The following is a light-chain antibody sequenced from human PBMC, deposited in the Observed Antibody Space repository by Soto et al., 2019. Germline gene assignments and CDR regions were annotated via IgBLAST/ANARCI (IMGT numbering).Light chain of an antibody. CDR2: DAS. CDR3: QQQSNWTWT. J-gene: IGKJ1*01. Sequence: EIVWTQSPATLSLSPGERATLLCRASQSVSSHLAWYHKKPGQDPRTLIYDASNRATGIPARFSGTVSGTDFHLTLSRLQTEDFAVYECQQQSNWTWTFCQGTKVDIK. V-gene: IGKV3-11*01. CDR1: QSVSSH.